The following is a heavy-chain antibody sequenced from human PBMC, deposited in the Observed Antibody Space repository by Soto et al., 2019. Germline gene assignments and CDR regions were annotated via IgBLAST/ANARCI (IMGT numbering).Heavy chain of an antibody. CDR1: GFTFSSYG. Sequence: GGSLRLSCAASGFTFSSYGMHWVRQAPGKGLEWVAVIWYDGSNKYYADSVKGRFTISRDNSKNTLYLQMNSLRAEDTAVYYCARPPRITMVRGVIDNGMDVWGQGTTVTVSS. V-gene: IGHV3-33*01. CDR2: IWYDGSNK. D-gene: IGHD3-10*01. J-gene: IGHJ6*02. CDR3: ARPPRITMVRGVIDNGMDV.